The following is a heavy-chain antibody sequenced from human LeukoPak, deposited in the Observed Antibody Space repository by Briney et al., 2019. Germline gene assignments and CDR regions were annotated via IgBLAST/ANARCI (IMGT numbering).Heavy chain of an antibody. CDR1: GFTFSSYA. Sequence: PGGSLRLSCAASGFTFSSYAMHWVRQAPGKGLEWVAVISYDGSNKYYADSVKGRFTISRDNSKNTLYLQMNSLRAEDTAVYYCAKDLGIVGATRGAFDIWGQGTMVTVSS. V-gene: IGHV3-30-3*01. CDR3: AKDLGIVGATRGAFDI. J-gene: IGHJ3*02. CDR2: ISYDGSNK. D-gene: IGHD1-26*01.